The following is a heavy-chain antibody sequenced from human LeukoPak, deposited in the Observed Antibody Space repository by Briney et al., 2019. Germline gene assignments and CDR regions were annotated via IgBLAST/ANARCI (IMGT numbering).Heavy chain of an antibody. J-gene: IGHJ4*02. V-gene: IGHV4-4*02. CDR2: IYHSGST. CDR1: GGSISSSNW. Sequence: SETLSLTCTVSGGSISSSNWWSWVRQPPGKGLEWIGEIYHSGSTNYNPSLKSRVTISVDKSKNQFSLKLSSVTAADTAVYYCVREDGSGSYSIDYWGQGTLVTVSS. D-gene: IGHD3-10*01. CDR3: VREDGSGSYSIDY.